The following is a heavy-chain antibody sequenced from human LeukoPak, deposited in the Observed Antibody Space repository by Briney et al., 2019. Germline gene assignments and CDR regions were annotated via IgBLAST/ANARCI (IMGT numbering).Heavy chain of an antibody. CDR2: IYTSGST. D-gene: IGHD4-17*01. CDR1: GGSISSGSYY. Sequence: SETLSLTCTVSGGSISSGSYYWSWIRQPAGKGLEWIGRIYTSGSTNYNPSLKSRVTISVDTSKNQFSLRLSSVTAADTVVYYCARESELYGDDDYWGQGTLVTVSS. CDR3: ARESELYGDDDY. J-gene: IGHJ4*02. V-gene: IGHV4-61*02.